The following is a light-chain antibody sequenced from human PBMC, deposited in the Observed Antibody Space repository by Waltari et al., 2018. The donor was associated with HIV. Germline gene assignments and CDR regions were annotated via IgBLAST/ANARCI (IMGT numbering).Light chain of an antibody. Sequence: QSALTPAASVSGSPGQSITISCTGTSNDFGDYNYVSCYQQHPGKAPRLMIYDVTNRPSVVSNRFSGSKSGNTASLTISGLQAEDEADYYCSSYSSSDTLVVFGGGTKLTVL. V-gene: IGLV2-14*03. CDR1: SNDFGDYNY. J-gene: IGLJ2*01. CDR3: SSYSSSDTLVV. CDR2: DVT.